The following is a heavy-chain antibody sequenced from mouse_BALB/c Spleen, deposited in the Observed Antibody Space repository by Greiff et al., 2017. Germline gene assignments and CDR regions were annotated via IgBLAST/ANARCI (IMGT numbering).Heavy chain of an antibody. J-gene: IGHJ3*01. V-gene: IGHV2-9*02. D-gene: IGHD2-1*01. Sequence: VQRVESGPGLVAPSQSLSITCTVSGFSLTSYGVHWVRQPPGKGLEWLGVIWAGGSTNYNSALMSRLSISKDNSKSQVFLKMNSLQTDDTAMYYCARAYGNSDFAYWGQGTLVTVSA. CDR1: GFSLTSYG. CDR3: ARAYGNSDFAY. CDR2: IWAGGST.